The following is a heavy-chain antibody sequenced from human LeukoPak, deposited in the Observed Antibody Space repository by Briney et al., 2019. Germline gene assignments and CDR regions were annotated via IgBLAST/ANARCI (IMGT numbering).Heavy chain of an antibody. J-gene: IGHJ4*02. Sequence: ASVKVSCKASGYTFTSNYMHWVRQAPGQGPEWMGIINPSGGSTSYAQKFQGRVTMTRDMSTSTVYMELSSLRSEDTAVYYCALLTVTTRSFDYWGQGTLVTVSS. D-gene: IGHD4-17*01. CDR2: INPSGGST. CDR3: ALLTVTTRSFDY. V-gene: IGHV1-46*01. CDR1: GYTFTSNY.